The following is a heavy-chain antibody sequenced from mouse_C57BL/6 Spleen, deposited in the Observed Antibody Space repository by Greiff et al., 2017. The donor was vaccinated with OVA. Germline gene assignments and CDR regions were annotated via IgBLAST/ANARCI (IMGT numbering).Heavy chain of an antibody. V-gene: IGHV1-55*01. Sequence: QVQLQQPGAELVKPGASVKMSCKASGYTFTSYWITWVKQRPGQGLEWIGDIYPGSGSTNYNEKFKSKATLTVDTSSSTAYMQLSSLTSEDSAVYYCARHDYYGSSYNYFDYGGQGTTLTVSS. CDR2: IYPGSGST. CDR3: ARHDYYGSSYNYFDY. CDR1: GYTFTSYW. D-gene: IGHD1-1*01. J-gene: IGHJ2*01.